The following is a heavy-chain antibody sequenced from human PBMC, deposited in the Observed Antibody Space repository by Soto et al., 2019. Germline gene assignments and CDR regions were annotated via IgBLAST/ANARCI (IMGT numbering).Heavy chain of an antibody. CDR1: GYTFTSYD. CDR3: AKGKTDYGRNLRPYY. J-gene: IGHJ4*02. V-gene: IGHV1-8*01. Sequence: GAAVKVSCKASGYTFTSYDINWVRQATGQGLEWMGWMNPNSANTGYAQKFQGRVTMTRNTSINTAYMELSSLRSDDTAVYYCAKGKTDYGRNLRPYYWSQGTLDIVSS. D-gene: IGHD4-17*01. CDR2: MNPNSANT.